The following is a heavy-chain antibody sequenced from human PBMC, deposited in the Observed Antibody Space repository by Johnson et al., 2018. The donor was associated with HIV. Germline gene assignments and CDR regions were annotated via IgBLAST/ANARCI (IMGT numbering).Heavy chain of an antibody. CDR1: GFTFSSYA. CDR3: AKDVGNYWPNAFDV. D-gene: IGHD3-22*01. Sequence: VQLVESGGGVVQPGRSLRLSCAASGFTFSSYAMHWVRQAPGKGLEWVAVISYDGSNKYYAASVKGRFTISRDNSKNTLYLQMNSLRAEDTAVYYCAKDVGNYWPNAFDVWGQGTMLTVSS. V-gene: IGHV3-30-3*01. CDR2: ISYDGSNK. J-gene: IGHJ3*01.